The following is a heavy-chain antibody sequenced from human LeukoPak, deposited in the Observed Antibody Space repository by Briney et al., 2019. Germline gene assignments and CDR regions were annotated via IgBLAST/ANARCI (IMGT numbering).Heavy chain of an antibody. V-gene: IGHV3-48*03. CDR1: GFDLSTYE. CDR2: ITISGHTK. CDR3: XXXXPHADL. Sequence: GGSLRLSCAASGFDLSTYEMNWVRQAPGKGLEWIADITISGHTKNYADSVKGRFTISRDNARTSLYLQMNSLRVEDTGVYYXXXXXPHADLXGQGTLVTVSS. J-gene: IGHJ5*02.